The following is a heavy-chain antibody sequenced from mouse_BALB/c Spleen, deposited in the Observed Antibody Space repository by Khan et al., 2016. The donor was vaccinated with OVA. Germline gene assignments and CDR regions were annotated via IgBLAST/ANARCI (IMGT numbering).Heavy chain of an antibody. CDR3: ARVDYGYGFAY. CDR1: GFTFSDYY. Sequence: EVELVESGGGLVEPGGSLRLSCATSGFTFSDYYMSWVRQPPGKALEWLGFIRKKASGSTTEYSASVKGRFTISRDNSQSILYLLMNSLRAGDSATYYCARVDYGYGFAYWGQGTLVTVSA. V-gene: IGHV7-3*02. CDR2: IRKKASGSTT. J-gene: IGHJ3*01. D-gene: IGHD1-2*01.